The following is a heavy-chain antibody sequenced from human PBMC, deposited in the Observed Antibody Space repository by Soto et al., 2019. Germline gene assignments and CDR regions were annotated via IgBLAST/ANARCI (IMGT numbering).Heavy chain of an antibody. CDR1: GFTFSRYW. V-gene: IGHV3-74*01. CDR2: LNSDGSFT. CDR3: ASGHYDTNGYYIPFEY. J-gene: IGHJ4*02. Sequence: EVQLLESGGGLVQPGGSLRLSCSASGFTFSRYWMHWVRQTPGKGLVWVSRLNSDGSFTSYADSVKGRFTISRDNAKNKLYLQMNSLRAEDTAVYYCASGHYDTNGYYIPFEYWGQGSLVTVSS. D-gene: IGHD3-22*01.